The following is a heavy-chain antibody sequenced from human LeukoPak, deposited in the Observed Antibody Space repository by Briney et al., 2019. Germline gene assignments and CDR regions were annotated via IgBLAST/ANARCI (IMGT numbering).Heavy chain of an antibody. CDR2: INPSGGST. CDR3: ARAIVVVIPYAFDI. CDR1: GYTFTSYY. V-gene: IGHV1-46*01. D-gene: IGHD2-21*01. Sequence: ASVKVSCKASGYTFTSYYMHWVRQAPGQGLEWMGIINPSGGSTSYAQKFQGRVTITADESTSTAYMELSSLRSEDTAVYYCARAIVVVIPYAFDIWGQGTMVTVSS. J-gene: IGHJ3*02.